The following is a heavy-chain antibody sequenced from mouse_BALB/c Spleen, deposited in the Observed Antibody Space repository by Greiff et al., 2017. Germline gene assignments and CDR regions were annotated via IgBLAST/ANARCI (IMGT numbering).Heavy chain of an antibody. Sequence: EVKLQESGPGLVKPSQSLSLTCTVTGYSITSDYAWNWIRQFPGNKLEWMGYISYSGSTSYNPSLKSRISITRDTSKNQFFLQLNSVTTEDTATYYCARSGDGYYVDYWGQGTTLTVSS. V-gene: IGHV3-2*02. CDR1: GYSITSDYA. J-gene: IGHJ2*01. D-gene: IGHD2-3*01. CDR3: ARSGDGYYVDY. CDR2: ISYSGST.